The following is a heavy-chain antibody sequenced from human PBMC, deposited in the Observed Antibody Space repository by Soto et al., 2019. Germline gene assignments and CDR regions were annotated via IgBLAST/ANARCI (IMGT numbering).Heavy chain of an antibody. CDR3: ARATVGTYYFDY. D-gene: IGHD3-16*01. CDR1: GFTFSDHY. J-gene: IGHJ4*02. V-gene: IGHV3-72*01. Sequence: GGSLRLSCAASGFTFSDHYMDWVRQAPGKGLEWVGRTRDKTNSYTTEYAASVKGRFTISRDDSKSSLYLQMNSLKAEDTAVYYCARATVGTYYFDYWGQGTLVTVS. CDR2: TRDKTNSYTT.